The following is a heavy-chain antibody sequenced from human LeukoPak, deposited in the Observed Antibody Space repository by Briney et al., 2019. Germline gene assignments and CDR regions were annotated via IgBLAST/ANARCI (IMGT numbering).Heavy chain of an antibody. CDR2: IYYSGST. V-gene: IGHV4-59*08. CDR3: ARRGIAAAGTFDY. J-gene: IGHJ4*02. CDR1: GGSISSYY. Sequence: SETLTLTCTVSGGSISSYYWSWIRQPPGKGLEWIGYIYYSGSTNYNPSLKSRVTISVDTSKNQFSLKLSSVTAADTAVYYCARRGIAAAGTFDYWGQGTLVTVSS. D-gene: IGHD6-13*01.